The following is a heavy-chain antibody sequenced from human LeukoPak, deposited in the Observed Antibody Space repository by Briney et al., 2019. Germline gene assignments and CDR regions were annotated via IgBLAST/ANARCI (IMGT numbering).Heavy chain of an antibody. V-gene: IGHV5-51*01. Sequence: GEPLKISGKGSGYSFTSYWIGWVRQLPGKGLGWMGIIYPGDSDTRYSPSFQGQVTIAANKSISTAYLQWSSLKASDTAMYYCARLNDILTRGWFDPWGQGTLVTVSS. J-gene: IGHJ5*02. D-gene: IGHD3-9*01. CDR2: IYPGDSDT. CDR1: GYSFTSYW. CDR3: ARLNDILTRGWFDP.